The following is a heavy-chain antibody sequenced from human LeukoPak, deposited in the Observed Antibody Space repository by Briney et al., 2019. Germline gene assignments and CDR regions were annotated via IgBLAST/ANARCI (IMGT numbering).Heavy chain of an antibody. Sequence: PERSLRLSCAASGFIFSNYAIHWVRQAPGKGLEWVAVISYDGSNKYYADSVKGRFTISRDISKSTLYLQMNSLRAEDTAVYYCARGYCSSISCYVDYWGQGTLVTVSS. CDR2: ISYDGSNK. J-gene: IGHJ4*02. CDR3: ARGYCSSISCYVDY. D-gene: IGHD2-2*01. V-gene: IGHV3-30*04. CDR1: GFIFSNYA.